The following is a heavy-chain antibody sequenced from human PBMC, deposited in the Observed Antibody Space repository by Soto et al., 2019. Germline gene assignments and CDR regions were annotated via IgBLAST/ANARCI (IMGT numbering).Heavy chain of an antibody. J-gene: IGHJ3*02. D-gene: IGHD3-22*01. V-gene: IGHV4-39*01. CDR1: GGSISSSSYY. CDR3: ARTHPRLYYYDSSGDYYAPFDAFAI. CDR2: IYYSGST. Sequence: QLQLQESGPGLVKPSETLSLTCTVSGGSISSSSYYWGWIRQPPGKGLAGIGGIYYSGSTYYYPSLKSRVTLSADTSKHQYSLKLSSLAAADTAAYSCARTHPRLYYYDSSGDYYAPFDAFAIWGQGTMVTVSS.